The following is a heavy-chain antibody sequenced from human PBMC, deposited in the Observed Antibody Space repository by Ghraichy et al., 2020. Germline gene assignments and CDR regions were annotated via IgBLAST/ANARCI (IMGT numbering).Heavy chain of an antibody. V-gene: IGHV3-21*01. Sequence: GGSLRLSCAASGFTFSTYSMNWVRQAPGKGLEWVSSIGGSSSSIYYADSVKGRFTISRDNAKNSLYLQMNSLRAEDTAVYYCARETPDYSNYGGESFDYWGQGTLVTVSS. D-gene: IGHD4-11*01. CDR1: GFTFSTYS. J-gene: IGHJ4*02. CDR2: IGGSSSSI. CDR3: ARETPDYSNYGGESFDY.